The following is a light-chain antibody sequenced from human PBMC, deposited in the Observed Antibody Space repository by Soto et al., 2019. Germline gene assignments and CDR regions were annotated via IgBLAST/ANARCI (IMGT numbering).Light chain of an antibody. Sequence: ATLSPRASRRVDTDLAWYQQKPGKAPKILIYDASTMDTGIQSSFSGSGSGTDFTLTIRSLQSDDFAIYYCQQYNSYWAFGQGTKVDIK. CDR3: QQYNSYWA. J-gene: IGKJ1*01. CDR2: DAS. V-gene: IGKV3-15*01. CDR1: RRVDTD.